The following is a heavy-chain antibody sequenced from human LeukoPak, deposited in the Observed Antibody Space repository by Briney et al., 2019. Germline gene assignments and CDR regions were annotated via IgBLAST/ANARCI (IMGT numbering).Heavy chain of an antibody. V-gene: IGHV1-46*01. CDR1: GYTFTSYY. CDR2: INPSGGST. D-gene: IGHD4-17*01. J-gene: IGHJ6*03. CDR3: ARESFTVTSDYYMDV. Sequence: ASVKVSCKASGYTFTSYYMHWVRQAPGQGREWMGIINPSGGSTSYAQKFQGRVTMTRDTSTSTVYMELSSLRSEDTAVYYCARESFTVTSDYYMDVWGKGTTVTVSS.